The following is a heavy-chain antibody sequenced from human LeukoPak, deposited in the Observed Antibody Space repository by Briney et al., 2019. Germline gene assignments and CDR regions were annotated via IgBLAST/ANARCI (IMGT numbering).Heavy chain of an antibody. CDR3: AREASHYDFWSGYYIGDYYYYYMDV. V-gene: IGHV3-48*03. D-gene: IGHD3-3*01. CDR1: GFTFSSYE. Sequence: GGSLRLSCAASGFTFSSYEMNWVRQAPGKGLEWVSYISSSGSTIYYADSVKGRFTISRDNAKNSLYLQMNSLRAEDTAVYYCAREASHYDFWSGYYIGDYYYYYMDVWGKGTTVTVSS. CDR2: ISSSGSTI. J-gene: IGHJ6*03.